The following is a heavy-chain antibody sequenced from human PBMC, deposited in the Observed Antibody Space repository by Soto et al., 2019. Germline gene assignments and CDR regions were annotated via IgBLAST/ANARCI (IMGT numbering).Heavy chain of an antibody. V-gene: IGHV3-23*01. CDR3: AKRGYCSGGSCYSEHYYYYYYMDV. J-gene: IGHJ6*03. CDR1: GFTFSSYA. CDR2: ISGSGGST. D-gene: IGHD2-15*01. Sequence: PGGSLRLSCAASGFTFSSYATSWVRQAPGKGLEWVSAISGSGGSTYYADSVKGRFTISRDNSKNTLYLQMNSLRAEDTAVYYCAKRGYCSGGSCYSEHYYYYYYMDVWGKGTTVTSP.